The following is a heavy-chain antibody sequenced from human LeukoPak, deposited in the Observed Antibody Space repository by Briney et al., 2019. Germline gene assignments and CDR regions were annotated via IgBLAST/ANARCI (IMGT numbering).Heavy chain of an antibody. CDR3: ARDFEDYDSSGSLDY. CDR2: VSAYNGHT. Sequence: GASVKVSCKASGYTFTSYGISWVRQAPGQGLEWMGWVSAYNGHTNYAQKFQGRVTMTTDTSTSTAYMELRSLRSDDTAVYYCARDFEDYDSSGSLDYWGQGTLVTVSS. CDR1: GYTFTSYG. J-gene: IGHJ4*02. D-gene: IGHD3-22*01. V-gene: IGHV1-18*01.